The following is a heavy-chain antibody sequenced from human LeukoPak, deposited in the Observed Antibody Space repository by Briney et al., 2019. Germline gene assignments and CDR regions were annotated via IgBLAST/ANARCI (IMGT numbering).Heavy chain of an antibody. D-gene: IGHD4-17*01. CDR1: GFTFYDYA. CDR2: ISWNSGSI. CDR3: AKAVYGDYEYCFDY. J-gene: IGHJ4*02. Sequence: GGSLRLSCAASGFTFYDYAMHWVRQAPGKGLEWVSGISWNSGSIGYADSVKGRFTISRDNAKNSLYLQMNSLRAEDTALYYCAKAVYGDYEYCFDYWGQGTLVTVSS. V-gene: IGHV3-9*01.